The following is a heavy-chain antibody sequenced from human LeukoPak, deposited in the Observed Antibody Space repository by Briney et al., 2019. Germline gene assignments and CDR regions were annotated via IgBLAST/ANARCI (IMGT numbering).Heavy chain of an antibody. CDR3: ARDRGYYDSGRYVPLDY. J-gene: IGHJ4*02. CDR1: GFTFISYS. CDR2: ISSSSSSI. Sequence: GGSLTLSCAAYGFTFISYSMNWVRQAPGKGLEWVSSISSSSSSIYYPDPMKGRFTISRDNAKNSLYLQMNSLRAEDTAMYYCARDRGYYDSGRYVPLDYWGQGTLVTVSS. D-gene: IGHD3-10*01. V-gene: IGHV3-21*01.